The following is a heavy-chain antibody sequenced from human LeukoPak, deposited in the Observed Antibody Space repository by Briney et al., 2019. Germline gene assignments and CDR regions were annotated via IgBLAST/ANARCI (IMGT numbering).Heavy chain of an antibody. CDR2: IYYSGST. CDR1: GGSISSYY. CDR3: ARGLLTTSNWFDP. J-gene: IGHJ5*02. D-gene: IGHD1-1*01. Sequence: SETLSLTCTVSGGSISSYYWSWIRQPPGKGLEWIGYIYYSGSTNYNPSLKSRVTISVDTSKNQFSPKLSSVTAADTAVYYCARGLLTTSNWFDPWGQGTLVTVSS. V-gene: IGHV4-59*01.